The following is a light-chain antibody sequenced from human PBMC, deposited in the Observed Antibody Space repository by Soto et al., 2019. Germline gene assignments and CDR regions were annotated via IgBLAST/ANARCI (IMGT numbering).Light chain of an antibody. J-gene: IGKJ4*01. Sequence: DSQMTQYPSTPSASIGDRVTITCRAGQSISSWLAWYQQKPGKAPKLLISKASTLQSGVPPRFSGSGSGTEFALTISSLQPDDFATYYCQQYESYPMTFGGGTKVEIK. CDR3: QQYESYPMT. CDR1: QSISSW. CDR2: KAS. V-gene: IGKV1-5*03.